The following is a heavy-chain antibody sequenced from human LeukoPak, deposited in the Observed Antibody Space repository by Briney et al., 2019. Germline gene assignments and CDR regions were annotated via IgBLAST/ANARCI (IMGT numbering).Heavy chain of an antibody. D-gene: IGHD3-3*01. J-gene: IGHJ4*02. CDR2: IKSKTDGGTT. CDR3: TTDIDDLTYYFDY. V-gene: IGHV3-15*01. CDR1: GFTFSNAW. Sequence: GSLRLSCAASGFTFSNAWMSWVRQAPGKGLEWVGRIKSKTDGGTTDYAAPVKGRFTISRDDSKNTLYLQMNSLKTEDTAVYYCTTDIDDLTYYFDYWGQGTLVTVSS.